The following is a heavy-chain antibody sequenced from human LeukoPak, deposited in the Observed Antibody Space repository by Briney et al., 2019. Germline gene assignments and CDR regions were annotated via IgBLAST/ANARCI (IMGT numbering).Heavy chain of an antibody. CDR2: IYYSGST. J-gene: IGHJ4*02. CDR1: GGSISSYY. D-gene: IGHD6-19*01. Sequence: PSETLSLTCTVSGGSISSYYWSWIRQPPGKGLEWIGYIYYSGSTNYNPSLKSRVTISVDTSKNQFSLKLSSVTAADTAVYYCARRDSSGPYYFDYRGQGTLVTVSS. V-gene: IGHV4-59*08. CDR3: ARRDSSGPYYFDY.